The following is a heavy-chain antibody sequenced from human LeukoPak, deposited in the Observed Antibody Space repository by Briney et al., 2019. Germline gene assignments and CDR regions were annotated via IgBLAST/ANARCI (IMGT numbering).Heavy chain of an antibody. CDR2: ISGSGGST. J-gene: IGHJ5*02. D-gene: IGHD3-10*01. CDR1: GFTFSGYA. CDR3: ANEFGELSSFPIS. V-gene: IGHV3-23*01. Sequence: PGGSLRLSCAASGFTFSGYAMSWVRQAPGKGLEWVSAISGSGGSTYYADSVKGRFTISRDNSKNTLYLQMNSLRAEDTAVYYCANEFGELSSFPISWGQGTLVTVSS.